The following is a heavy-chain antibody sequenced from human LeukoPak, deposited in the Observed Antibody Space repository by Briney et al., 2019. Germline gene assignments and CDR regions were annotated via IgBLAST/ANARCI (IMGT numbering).Heavy chain of an antibody. V-gene: IGHV4-4*09. J-gene: IGHJ4*02. CDR3: ARKSPYCSSTSCYGTFDY. D-gene: IGHD2-2*01. CDR1: GGSISSYY. CDR2: IYTSGST. Sequence: SETLSLTCTVSGGSISSYYWSWIRQPPGKGLERIGYIYTSGSTNYNPSLKSRVTISVDTAKNKFSLNLSTVSAADTAVYYCARKSPYCSSTSCYGTFDYWGQGTLVTVSS.